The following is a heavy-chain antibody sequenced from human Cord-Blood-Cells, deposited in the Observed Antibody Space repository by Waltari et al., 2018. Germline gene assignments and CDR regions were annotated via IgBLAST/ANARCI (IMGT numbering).Heavy chain of an antibody. Sequence: QVQLQESGPGLVKPSETLSLTCTVSGGSVRSGSYYWSWIRQPPGKGLEWIGYIYYSGSTNYNPSLKSRVTISVDTSKNQFSLKLSSVTAADTAVYYCARGRRLGRWFDPWGQGTLVTVSS. D-gene: IGHD3-10*01. J-gene: IGHJ5*02. CDR2: IYYSGST. CDR1: GGSVRSGSYY. CDR3: ARGRRLGRWFDP. V-gene: IGHV4-61*01.